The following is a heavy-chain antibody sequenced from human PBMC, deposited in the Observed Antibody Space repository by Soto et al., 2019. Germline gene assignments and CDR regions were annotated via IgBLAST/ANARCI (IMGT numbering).Heavy chain of an antibody. CDR3: AKSSPGVAAAGYYYYGMDV. CDR1: GFTFSSYA. CDR2: ISGSGGST. Sequence: XGSLRLSCSAAGFTFSSYAMSWVRQAPGKGLEWVSAISGSGGSTYYADSVKGRFTISRDNSKNTLYLQMNSLRAEDTAVYYCAKSSPGVAAAGYYYYGMDVWGQGTTVTVSS. D-gene: IGHD6-13*01. J-gene: IGHJ6*02. V-gene: IGHV3-23*01.